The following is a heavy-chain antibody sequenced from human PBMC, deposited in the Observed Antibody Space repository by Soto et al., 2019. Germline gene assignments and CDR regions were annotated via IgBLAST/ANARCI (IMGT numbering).Heavy chain of an antibody. Sequence: SVNVSCKASGGTFSSYTISWVRQAPGQGLEWMGRIIPILGIANYAQKFQGRVTITADKSTSTAYMELSSLRSEDTAVYYCARDFPDRRAFDIWGQGTMVTVSS. J-gene: IGHJ3*02. V-gene: IGHV1-69*04. CDR1: GGTFSSYT. CDR3: ARDFPDRRAFDI. CDR2: IIPILGIA.